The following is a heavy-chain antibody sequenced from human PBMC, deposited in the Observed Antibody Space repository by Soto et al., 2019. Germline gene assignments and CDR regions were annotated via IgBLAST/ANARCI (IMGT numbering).Heavy chain of an antibody. D-gene: IGHD1-26*01. Sequence: EVQLVESGGGLVQPGGSLRLSCAASGFTFSSYWMSWVRQAPGKGLEWVANIKQDGSEKYYVDSVKGRFTISRDNAKNSLYLQMNSLRAEDTAVYYCARGPMGAYYYYGMDVWGQGTTVTVSS. CDR3: ARGPMGAYYYYGMDV. V-gene: IGHV3-7*01. CDR1: GFTFSSYW. CDR2: IKQDGSEK. J-gene: IGHJ6*02.